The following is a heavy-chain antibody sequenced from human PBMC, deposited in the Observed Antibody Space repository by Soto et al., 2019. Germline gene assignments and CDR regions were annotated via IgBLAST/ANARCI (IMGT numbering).Heavy chain of an antibody. J-gene: IGHJ4*02. V-gene: IGHV4-4*02. Sequence: QVQLQESGPGLVKPSGTLSLICAVSGGSISSSNRWSWLRRPPGKGLEWIGEIYHTGNANYHPSLRGRVTIAVAKSNNHFSLQLRFVTAADAAFYFCARVMGVASGGPLDYWGRGALVSVSS. CDR1: GGSISSSNR. CDR2: IYHTGNA. D-gene: IGHD6-13*01. CDR3: ARVMGVASGGPLDY.